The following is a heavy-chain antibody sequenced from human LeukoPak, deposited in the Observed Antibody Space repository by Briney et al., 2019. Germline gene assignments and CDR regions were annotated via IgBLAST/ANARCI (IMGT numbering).Heavy chain of an antibody. Sequence: PSETLSLTCTVSGGSISSSSYYWGWIRQPPGKGLEWIGSIYYSGGTYYNPSLKSRVTISVDTSKNQFSLKLSSVTAAGTAVYYCARDRVEMATHYFDYWGQGTLVTVSS. CDR2: IYYSGGT. CDR1: GGSISSSSYY. V-gene: IGHV4-39*07. CDR3: ARDRVEMATHYFDY. D-gene: IGHD5-24*01. J-gene: IGHJ4*02.